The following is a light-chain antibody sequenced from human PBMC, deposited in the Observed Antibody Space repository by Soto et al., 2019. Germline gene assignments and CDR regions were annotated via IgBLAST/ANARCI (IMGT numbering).Light chain of an antibody. V-gene: IGKV1-39*01. CDR3: QQSYSTPVT. CDR2: AAS. Sequence: DIQMTQSPSSLSASVGDGVTITYRASQSISSYLNWYQQKPGKAPKLLIYAASSLQSGVPSRFSGSGSGTDFTLTISSLQPEDFATYYCQQSYSTPVTFGQGTKVAIK. CDR1: QSISSY. J-gene: IGKJ1*01.